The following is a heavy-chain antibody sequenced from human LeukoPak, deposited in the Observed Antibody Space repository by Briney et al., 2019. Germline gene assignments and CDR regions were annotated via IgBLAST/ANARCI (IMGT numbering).Heavy chain of an antibody. J-gene: IGHJ5*02. CDR1: GYTFTSYY. CDR3: ARDLVTDTYWFDP. V-gene: IGHV1-46*01. CDR2: INPSGGST. D-gene: IGHD1-14*01. Sequence: ASVKVSCKASGYTFTSYYMHWVRQAPGQGLEWMGIINPSGGSTSYAQKFQGRVTMTRDTSTSTAYMELRSLRSDDTAVYYCARDLVTDTYWFDPWGQGTLVTVSS.